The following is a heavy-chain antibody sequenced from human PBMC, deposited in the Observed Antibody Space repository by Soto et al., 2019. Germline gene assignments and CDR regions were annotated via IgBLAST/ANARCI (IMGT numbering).Heavy chain of an antibody. D-gene: IGHD5-12*01. CDR2: ISTYNGDT. V-gene: IGHV1-18*01. Sequence: QVQLVQSGAEVKKPGASVKVSCKASGYTFTRSGISWVRQVPGQVLEWMGWISTYNGDTNYAQKFQGRVTMTTDTSTSTAYMELRSLRSDDTAVYYCARVGVAPYYYYGMDVWGQGTTVTVSS. CDR1: GYTFTRSG. J-gene: IGHJ6*02. CDR3: ARVGVAPYYYYGMDV.